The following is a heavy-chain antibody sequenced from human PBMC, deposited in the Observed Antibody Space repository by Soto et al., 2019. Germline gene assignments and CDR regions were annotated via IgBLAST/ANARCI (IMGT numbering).Heavy chain of an antibody. Sequence: PSETLSLTCTVSGGSINSHYWSWIRQSPGKGLEWIGYIYYSGTTNYNPSLKSRVTISVDTSKKQISLKLSSVTAADTAVYYCARARQQLVRYWIYYGMDVWGQGTTVTV. CDR1: GGSINSHY. D-gene: IGHD6-13*01. CDR3: ARARQQLVRYWIYYGMDV. V-gene: IGHV4-59*11. CDR2: IYYSGTT. J-gene: IGHJ6*02.